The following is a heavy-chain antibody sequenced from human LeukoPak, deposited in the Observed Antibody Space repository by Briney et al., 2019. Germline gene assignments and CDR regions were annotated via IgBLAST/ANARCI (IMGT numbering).Heavy chain of an antibody. CDR2: IETDGDQK. J-gene: IGHJ4*02. D-gene: IGHD5-12*01. CDR1: GFTLSDYW. CDR3: ARDIPSGFYTPDY. V-gene: IGHV3-7*01. Sequence: GGSLRLSCVASGFTLSDYWMSWVRQAPGKGLEWVANIETDGDQKNYVDSVKGRFAISRDNARNSLYLQMNSLTDEDTAVYYCARDIPSGFYTPDYWGRGTLVTVSS.